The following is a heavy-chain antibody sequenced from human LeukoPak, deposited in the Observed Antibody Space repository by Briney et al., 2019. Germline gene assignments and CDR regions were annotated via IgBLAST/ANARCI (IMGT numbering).Heavy chain of an antibody. CDR1: GGSFSGYY. V-gene: IGHV4-34*01. J-gene: IGHJ5*02. CDR2: INHSGST. D-gene: IGHD3-3*01. CDR3: AREGIFGVVNTFDP. Sequence: PSETLSLTCAVYGGSFSGYYWSWIRQPPGKGLEWIGEINHSGSTNYNPPLKSRVTISVDTSKNQFSLKLSSVTAADTAVYYCAREGIFGVVNTFDPWGQGTLVTVSS.